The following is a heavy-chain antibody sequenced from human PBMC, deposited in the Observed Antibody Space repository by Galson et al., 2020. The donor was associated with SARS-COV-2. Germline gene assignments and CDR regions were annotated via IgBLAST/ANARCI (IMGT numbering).Heavy chain of an antibody. V-gene: IGHV1-46*01. CDR3: ARELAVGMIPLKAFGS. D-gene: IGHD3-16*01. J-gene: IGHJ3*02. CDR2: IHPTGSPT. CDR1: GYTLTAYY. Sequence: GESLKISCKASGYTLTAYYMHWFRQATGQGLEWMGAIHPTGSPTYYAQNFQGRVTVTRDTSTSTVYLELSSLTSDDTAVYSCARELAVGMIPLKAFGSCGQGTLVTVSS.